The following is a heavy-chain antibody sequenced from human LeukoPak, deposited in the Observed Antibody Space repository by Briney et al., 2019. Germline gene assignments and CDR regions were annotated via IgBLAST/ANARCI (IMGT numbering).Heavy chain of an antibody. Sequence: GGSLRLSCAASGFTFSSYSMNWVRQAPGKGLEWVSSISSSSYIYYADSVKGRFTISRDNAKNSLYLQMNSPRAEDTAVYYCARDYRRAVAGNAFDIWGQGTMVTVSS. CDR1: GFTFSSYS. CDR3: ARDYRRAVAGNAFDI. J-gene: IGHJ3*02. CDR2: ISSSSYI. V-gene: IGHV3-21*01. D-gene: IGHD6-19*01.